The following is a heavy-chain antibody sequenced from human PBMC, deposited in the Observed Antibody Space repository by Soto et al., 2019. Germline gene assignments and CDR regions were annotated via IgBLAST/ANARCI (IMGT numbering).Heavy chain of an antibody. D-gene: IGHD1-1*01. J-gene: IGHJ4*02. Sequence: QVQLQQWGAGLVKPSETLSLSCAVYGQSFSGHYWAWIRQPPGKGLAWMGDINESGSTYYTPSLKGRVTISTETSKNHFSLKLSSVSAADTAAYFCARGSGIVALPGELEDVNYDYWGQGTLVNVSS. CDR1: GQSFSGHY. CDR2: INESGST. CDR3: ARGSGIVALPGELEDVNYDY. V-gene: IGHV4-34*01.